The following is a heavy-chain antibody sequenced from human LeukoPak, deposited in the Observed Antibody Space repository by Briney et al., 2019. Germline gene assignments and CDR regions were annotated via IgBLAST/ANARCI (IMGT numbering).Heavy chain of an antibody. D-gene: IGHD3-22*01. CDR3: ARDLWGIYDSSGD. CDR1: GFTFSDYY. CDR2: ISSSGSTI. J-gene: IGHJ4*02. Sequence: KPGGSLRLSCAASGFTFSDYYTSWIRQAPGKGLEWVAYISSSGSTIYYADSVKGRFTVSRDNAKNSLYLQMNSLRAEDTAVYYCARDLWGIYDSSGDWGQGTLVTVSS. V-gene: IGHV3-11*04.